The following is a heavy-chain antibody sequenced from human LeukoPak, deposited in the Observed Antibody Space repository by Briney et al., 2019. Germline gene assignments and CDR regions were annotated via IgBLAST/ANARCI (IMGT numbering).Heavy chain of an antibody. J-gene: IGHJ4*02. CDR2: ISWNSDSI. V-gene: IGHV3-9*01. Sequence: PGRSLRLSCAASGFTFDDYAMHWVRQAPGKGLEWVSGISWNSDSIGYADSVKGRFTISRDNAKNSLYLQMNSLRAEDTALYYCAKSLGQWLVPLYFDYWGQGTLVTVSS. CDR3: AKSLGQWLVPLYFDY. CDR1: GFTFDDYA. D-gene: IGHD6-19*01.